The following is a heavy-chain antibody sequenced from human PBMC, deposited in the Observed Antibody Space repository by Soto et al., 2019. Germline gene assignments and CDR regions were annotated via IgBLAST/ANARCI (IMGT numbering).Heavy chain of an antibody. CDR3: SGAVSDFDVRCYRTSYFDP. V-gene: IGHV4-31*03. CDR2: IDNSGST. D-gene: IGHD3-10*02. CDR1: GASVSTGVYY. Sequence: LSLTCTVSGASVSTGVYYWTWIRQHPGKGLEWIGYIDNSGSTYYNPSLTGRVDISVDTSKNEFSLNLQSLTAADTAFYYCSGAVSDFDVRCYRTSYFDPWGQGILVTVSS. J-gene: IGHJ4*02.